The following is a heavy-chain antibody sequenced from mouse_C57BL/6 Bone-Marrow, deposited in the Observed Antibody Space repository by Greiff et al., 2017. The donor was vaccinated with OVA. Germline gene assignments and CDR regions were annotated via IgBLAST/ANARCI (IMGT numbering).Heavy chain of an antibody. V-gene: IGHV2-2*01. CDR1: GFSLTSYG. D-gene: IGHD2-3*01. CDR3: ARNKGDGYYVGFAY. J-gene: IGHJ3*01. Sequence: QVQLKESGPGLVQPSQSLSITCTVSGFSLTSYGVHWVRQSPGKGLEWLGVIWSGGSTDYNAAFISRLSISKDNSKSQVFFKMNSLQADDTAIYYCARNKGDGYYVGFAYWGQGTLVTVSA. CDR2: IWSGGST.